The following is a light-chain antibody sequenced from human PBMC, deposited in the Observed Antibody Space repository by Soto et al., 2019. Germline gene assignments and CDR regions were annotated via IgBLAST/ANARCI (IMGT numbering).Light chain of an antibody. Sequence: ERVLTQSPGTLSLSPGERATLSCRASQSVSSSYLAWYQQKPGQAPRLLIYGASSRATGIPDRFSGSGSGTDFTLTISRLEPEDFAVYYCQQNGSSPPWTFGQGTKVEIK. CDR2: GAS. CDR1: QSVSSSY. CDR3: QQNGSSPPWT. V-gene: IGKV3-20*01. J-gene: IGKJ1*01.